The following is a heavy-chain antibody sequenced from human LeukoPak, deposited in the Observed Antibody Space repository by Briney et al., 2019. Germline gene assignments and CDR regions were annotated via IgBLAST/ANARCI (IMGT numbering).Heavy chain of an antibody. CDR1: GYTFTSYG. Sequence: ASVKVSCKASGYTFTSYGISWVRQAPGQGLEWMGWISAYNGNTNYAQKLQGRVTMTTDTSTSTAYMELRSLRSDDTAVYYCARDGNIGIVAAGTSWFDPWGQGTLVTVSS. D-gene: IGHD6-13*01. V-gene: IGHV1-18*01. CDR2: ISAYNGNT. CDR3: ARDGNIGIVAAGTSWFDP. J-gene: IGHJ5*02.